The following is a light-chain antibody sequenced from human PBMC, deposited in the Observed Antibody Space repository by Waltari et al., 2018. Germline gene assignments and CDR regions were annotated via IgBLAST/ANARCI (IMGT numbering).Light chain of an antibody. V-gene: IGKV1-39*01. CDR2: AAS. CDR1: QSISSY. J-gene: IGKJ1*01. CDR3: QQSYSTPHVA. Sequence: DIQMTQSPSSLSASVGDRVTITCRASQSISSYLNWYQQKPGKAPKLLIYAASSLQSGVPSRFSGSGSGTDFTLTISSLQPEDSATYYCQQSYSTPHVAFGQGTKVEIK.